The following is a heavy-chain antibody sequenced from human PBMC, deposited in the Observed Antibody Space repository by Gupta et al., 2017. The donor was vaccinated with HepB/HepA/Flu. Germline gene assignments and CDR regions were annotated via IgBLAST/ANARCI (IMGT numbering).Heavy chain of an antibody. D-gene: IGHD5-24*01. CDR2: VYHDWGT. CDR1: GGSINLGRYF. Sequence: QLQLQDSGPGLAKPSETLSLTCSVSGGSINLGRYFWAGIRQPPGKGLEFFGSVYHDWGTYYNPSLQSRVTISVDTSKNQCSLKLSSVTAADTAVYYCARHRRRDDHNFDYWGQVTLVTVSS. V-gene: IGHV4-39*01. J-gene: IGHJ4*02. CDR3: ARHRRRDDHNFDY.